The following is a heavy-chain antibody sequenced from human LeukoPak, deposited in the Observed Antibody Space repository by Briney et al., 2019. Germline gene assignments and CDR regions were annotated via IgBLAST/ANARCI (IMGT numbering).Heavy chain of an antibody. CDR2: RIPILGIA. CDR1: GGTFSSYA. CDR3: ARDLPYSGSYYGVIDY. D-gene: IGHD1-26*01. V-gene: IGHV1-69*04. J-gene: IGHJ4*02. Sequence: SVKVSCKASGGTFSSYAISLVRQAPGQGLEWMGRRIPILGIANYAQKFQGRVTITADKSTSTAYMELSSLRSEDTAVYYCARDLPYSGSYYGVIDYWGQGTLVTVSS.